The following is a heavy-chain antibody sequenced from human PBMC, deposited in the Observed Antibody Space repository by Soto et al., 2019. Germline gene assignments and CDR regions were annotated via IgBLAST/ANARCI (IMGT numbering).Heavy chain of an antibody. J-gene: IGHJ3*02. V-gene: IGHV4-4*07. CDR1: GGSISTYY. Sequence: QVQLQESGPGLVKPSETLSLTCTVSGGSISTYYWNWIRQSAGKGLEWIGRAYISGSTNYHPSLKSRVAMSVDTSNNQFSLKVTSVTAADTAVYYCARGGRDGFDIWGQGTMVTVSS. CDR2: AYISGST. CDR3: ARGGRDGFDI.